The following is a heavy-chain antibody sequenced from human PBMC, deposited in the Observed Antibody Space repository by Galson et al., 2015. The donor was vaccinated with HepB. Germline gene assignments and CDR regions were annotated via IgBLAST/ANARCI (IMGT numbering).Heavy chain of an antibody. J-gene: IGHJ4*02. D-gene: IGHD2-2*01. V-gene: IGHV3-21*01. CDR2: ISSSSSYI. Sequence: SLRLSCAASGFTFSSYSMNWVRQAPGKGLEWVSSISSSSSYIYYADSVKGRFTISRDNAKNSLYLQMNSLRAEDTAVYYCARVAKPAATFRFWFDYWGQGTLVTVSS. CDR1: GFTFSSYS. CDR3: ARVAKPAATFRFWFDY.